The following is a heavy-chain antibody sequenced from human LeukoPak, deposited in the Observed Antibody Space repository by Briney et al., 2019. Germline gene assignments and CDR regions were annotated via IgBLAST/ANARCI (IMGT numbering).Heavy chain of an antibody. CDR3: ARQHGGPCSSSWTPGY. CDR2: ISGSGGST. V-gene: IGHV3-23*01. J-gene: IGHJ4*02. Sequence: GGSLSLSCGASGLTLSSYAMSWVRQAPGKGLEWVSGISGSGGSTYYADSVKGRFTISRDNSKNTLYLQMNSLRAEDTAVYYCARQHGGPCSSSWTPGYCGQGTLVTVSS. CDR1: GLTLSSYA. D-gene: IGHD6-13*01.